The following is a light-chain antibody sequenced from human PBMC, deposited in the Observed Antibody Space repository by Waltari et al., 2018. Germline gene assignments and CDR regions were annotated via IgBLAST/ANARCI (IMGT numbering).Light chain of an antibody. Sequence: NFMLTQPHSVSESPGKPVTISCTGSRGSIASNYVQWYQQRPGSAPTTVIYENNQRPSGVSDRFSGSIDSSSNSAPLTISGLKAEDEADYYCQSYYGTDWVFGGGTKLTVL. V-gene: IGLV6-57*02. CDR1: RGSIASNY. CDR2: ENN. J-gene: IGLJ3*02. CDR3: QSYYGTDWV.